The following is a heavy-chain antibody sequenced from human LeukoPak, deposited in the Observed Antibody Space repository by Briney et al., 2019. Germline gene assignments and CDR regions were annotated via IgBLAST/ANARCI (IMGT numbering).Heavy chain of an antibody. Sequence: PSETLSLTCTVSGGSISSYYWSWIRQPPGRGLEWIGYIYYSGSTNYNPSLKSRVTISVDTSKNQFSLKLSSVTAADTAVYFCARAKQLSWGYYFDYWGQGTLVTVSS. CDR1: GGSISSYY. D-gene: IGHD6-13*01. J-gene: IGHJ4*02. CDR2: IYYSGST. CDR3: ARAKQLSWGYYFDY. V-gene: IGHV4-59*01.